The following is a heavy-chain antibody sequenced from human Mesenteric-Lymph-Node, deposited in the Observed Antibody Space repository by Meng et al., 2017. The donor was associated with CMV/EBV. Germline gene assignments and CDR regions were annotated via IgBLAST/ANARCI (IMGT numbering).Heavy chain of an antibody. V-gene: IGHV4-4*02. Sequence: CAVSGDSIPTTNWGSWVRQPPGKGLEWIGEVYLSGSTNYNPSLESRVTMSVDKSKDQFSLKLTSVSAADTAVYYCARVGRGGSDFDYWGQGTLVTVSS. CDR1: GDSIPTTNW. CDR2: VYLSGST. CDR3: ARVGRGGSDFDY. J-gene: IGHJ4*02. D-gene: IGHD3-16*01.